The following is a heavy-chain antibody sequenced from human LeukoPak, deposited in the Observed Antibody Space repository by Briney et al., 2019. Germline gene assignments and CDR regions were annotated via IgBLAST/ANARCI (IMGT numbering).Heavy chain of an antibody. CDR2: ISWNSGSI. J-gene: IGHJ6*02. D-gene: IGHD5-12*01. V-gene: IGHV3-9*01. Sequence: PGRSLRLSCAASGFTFDDDAMHWVRQAPGKGLEWVSGISWNSGSIGYADSVKGRFTISRDNAKNSLYLQMNSLRAEDTALYYCAKDIVATIFYYGMDVWGQGTTVTVSS. CDR1: GFTFDDDA. CDR3: AKDIVATIFYYGMDV.